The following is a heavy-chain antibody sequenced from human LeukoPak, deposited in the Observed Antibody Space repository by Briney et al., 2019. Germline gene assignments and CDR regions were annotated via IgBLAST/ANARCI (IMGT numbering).Heavy chain of an antibody. CDR2: INPNSGDT. D-gene: IGHD1-14*01. V-gene: IGHV1-2*06. CDR3: AKAKPQGSDRDFDY. CDR1: GGTFSSYA. Sequence: GASVKVSCKASGGTFSSYAISWVRQAPGQGLEWMGRINPNSGDTNYAQKFQGRVTMTGDTSITTAYMELNSLRSDDMAVYYCAKAKPQGSDRDFDYWGQGTLVTVSS. J-gene: IGHJ4*02.